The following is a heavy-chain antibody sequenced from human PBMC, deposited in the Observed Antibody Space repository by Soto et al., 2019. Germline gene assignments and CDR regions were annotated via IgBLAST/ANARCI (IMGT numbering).Heavy chain of an antibody. D-gene: IGHD2-2*02. CDR3: AREGRGKKAGYNGLVSLGY. J-gene: IGHJ4*02. V-gene: IGHV5-51*01. CDR1: GYSFTTYW. CDR2: IYPGDSDT. Sequence: PGESLKISCQGSGYSFTTYWLAWVRQMPGKGLEYMGIIYPGDSDTRYSPSFQGRVTITADKSTSTASLELSSLRSDDTAVYYCAREGRGKKAGYNGLVSLGYWGQGTLVTVSS.